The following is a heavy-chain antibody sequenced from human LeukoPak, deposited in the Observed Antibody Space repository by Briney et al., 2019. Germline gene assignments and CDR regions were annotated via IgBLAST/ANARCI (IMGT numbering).Heavy chain of an antibody. V-gene: IGHV1-69*05. D-gene: IGHD6-19*01. J-gene: IGHJ5*02. CDR2: IIPIFGTA. CDR1: GGTFSSYA. Sequence: SVKVSCKASGGTFSSYAISWVRQAPGQGLEWMGRIIPIFGTADYAQKFQGRVTITTDESTSTAYMELSSLRSEDTAVYYCARDGEDSSGWYLANWFDPWGQGTLVPVSS. CDR3: ARDGEDSSGWYLANWFDP.